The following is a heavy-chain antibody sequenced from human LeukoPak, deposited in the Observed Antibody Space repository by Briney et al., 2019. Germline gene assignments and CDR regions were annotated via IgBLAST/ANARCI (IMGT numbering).Heavy chain of an antibody. Sequence: ASVKVSCKASGYTFTSCYMHWVRQAPGQGLEWMGIINPSGGSTSYAQKFQGRVTMTRDMSTSTVYMELSRLRSEDTAVYYCARGSRAYGGFDYWGQGTLVTVSS. J-gene: IGHJ4*02. V-gene: IGHV1-46*01. CDR2: INPSGGST. CDR3: ARGSRAYGGFDY. CDR1: GYTFTSCY. D-gene: IGHD4-23*01.